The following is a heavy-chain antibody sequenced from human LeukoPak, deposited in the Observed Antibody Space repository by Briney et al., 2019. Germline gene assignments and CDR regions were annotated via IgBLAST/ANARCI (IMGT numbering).Heavy chain of an antibody. Sequence: VKVSCKASGYTFTSYGISWVRQAPGQGLEWMGWISAYNGNTNYAQKLQGRVTMTTDTSTSTAYMELRSLRSDDTAVYYCARSTGRALYHYYYGMDVWGQGTTVTVSS. CDR1: GYTFTSYG. J-gene: IGHJ6*02. CDR2: ISAYNGNT. D-gene: IGHD5/OR15-5a*01. CDR3: ARSTGRALYHYYYGMDV. V-gene: IGHV1-18*01.